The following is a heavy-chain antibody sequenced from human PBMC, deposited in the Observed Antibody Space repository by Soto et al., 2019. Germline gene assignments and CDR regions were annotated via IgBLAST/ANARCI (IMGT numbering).Heavy chain of an antibody. CDR3: ANDLQFSGWLRAQTFDY. J-gene: IGHJ4*02. Sequence: EVQLLESGGGLVQPGGSLRLSCAGSGFTFSSHAMSWVRQAPGKGLECVSSITGSGDSTYYADSVKGRFTISRDKSKSTLYLQMHSLRAEDAAVEYCANDLQFSGWLRAQTFDYWGQGIQVTVSS. V-gene: IGHV3-23*01. D-gene: IGHD6-19*01. CDR2: ITGSGDST. CDR1: GFTFSSHA.